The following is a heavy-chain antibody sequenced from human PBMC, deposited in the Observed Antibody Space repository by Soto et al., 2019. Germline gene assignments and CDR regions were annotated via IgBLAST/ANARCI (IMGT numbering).Heavy chain of an antibody. CDR1: GFTFSSFG. D-gene: IGHD4-17*01. CDR3: AKRQYSGDYEENDAFDI. V-gene: IGHV3-30*18. Sequence: QVQLVESGGGVVQPGRSLTLSCAASGFTFSSFGIHWVLQAPGKGLEWVTFISFDGSFKYYADSVKGRFTISRDNSKNTVYLQMNSLRAEDTAVYFCAKRQYSGDYEENDAFDIWGRGTMVTVSS. CDR2: ISFDGSFK. J-gene: IGHJ3*02.